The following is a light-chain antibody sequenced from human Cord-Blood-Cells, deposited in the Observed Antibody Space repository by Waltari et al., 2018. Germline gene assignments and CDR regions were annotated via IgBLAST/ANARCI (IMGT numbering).Light chain of an antibody. Sequence: AIRMTQSPSSFSASTGDRVTITCRASQGISSYLAWYQQKPGKAPKLLIYAASTLQSGVPSSFSGSGSGTDFTLTISCLQSEDFATYYCQQYYSYHTFGQGTKLEIK. J-gene: IGKJ2*01. V-gene: IGKV1-8*01. CDR1: QGISSY. CDR2: AAS. CDR3: QQYYSYHT.